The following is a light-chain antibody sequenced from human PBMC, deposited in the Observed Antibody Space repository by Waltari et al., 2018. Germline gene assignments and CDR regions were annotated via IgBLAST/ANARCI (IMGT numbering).Light chain of an antibody. CDR2: NAS. V-gene: IGKV1-5*03. J-gene: IGKJ1*01. CDR3: QQYPRT. Sequence: DIQMTQSPSTLSASVGDRVTITCRASQSISSWLAWYQQKQGKAPKILIYNASSLESGVPSRFSGSGSGTEFTLTISSLQPDDFATYYCQQYPRTFGQGTKVEIK. CDR1: QSISSW.